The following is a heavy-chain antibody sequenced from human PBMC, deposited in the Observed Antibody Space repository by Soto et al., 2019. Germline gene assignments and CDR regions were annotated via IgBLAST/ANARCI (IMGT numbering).Heavy chain of an antibody. V-gene: IGHV3-23*01. CDR1: GFTFSSYA. Sequence: EVQLLESGGGLVQPGGSLRLSCAASGFTFSSYAMSWVRQAPGKGLEWVSAISGSGGSTYYADSVKGRFTISRDNSKNTLYRKMNSLRAEDTAVYYCAKYPRLYDYIWGSYRNDAFDIWGQGTMVTVSS. CDR3: AKYPRLYDYIWGSYRNDAFDI. CDR2: ISGSGGST. D-gene: IGHD3-16*02. J-gene: IGHJ3*02.